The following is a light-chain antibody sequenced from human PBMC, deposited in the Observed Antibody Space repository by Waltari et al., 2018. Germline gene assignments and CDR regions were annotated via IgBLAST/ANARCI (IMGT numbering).Light chain of an antibody. CDR2: GAS. CDR3: QQTYRTDT. Sequence: DIQMTQSPSSLSASVGDRVTITCRARQSVTYYLNWYQQKPGKAPKLLIYGASNLQGVVPSRFSGGGSGTDFSLTITSLQPEDSAIYYCQQTYRTDTFGQGTKLEIK. V-gene: IGKV1-39*01. CDR1: QSVTYY. J-gene: IGKJ2*01.